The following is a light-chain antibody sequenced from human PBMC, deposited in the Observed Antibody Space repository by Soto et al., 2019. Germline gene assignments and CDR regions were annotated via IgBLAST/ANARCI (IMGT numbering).Light chain of an antibody. CDR2: LNSDGSH. CDR3: QTWGTGIWV. Sequence: QPVVTQSPSASASLGASVKLTCTLSSGHSTYAIAWHQQQPEKGPRYLMNLNSDGSHSKGDGIPDRFPGSSSGTERYLTIASLQSEDEADYYCQTWGTGIWVFGGGTQLTVL. J-gene: IGLJ3*02. CDR1: SGHSTYA. V-gene: IGLV4-69*01.